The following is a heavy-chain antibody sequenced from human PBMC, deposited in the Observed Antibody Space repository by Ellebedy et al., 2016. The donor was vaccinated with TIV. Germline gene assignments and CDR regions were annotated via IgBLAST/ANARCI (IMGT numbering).Heavy chain of an antibody. V-gene: IGHV3-49*03. CDR1: GFTFGDYA. J-gene: IGHJ4*02. CDR2: IRSKAYRGTT. Sequence: GGSLRLXXTASGFTFGDYALSWFRQAPGKGLECVGFIRSKAYRGTTEYAASLKGRFTISRDDSKSIAYLQMNSLKTEDTAVYYCARDPGIAVVGLPNYFDYWGQGALVTVSS. CDR3: ARDPGIAVVGLPNYFDY. D-gene: IGHD6-19*01.